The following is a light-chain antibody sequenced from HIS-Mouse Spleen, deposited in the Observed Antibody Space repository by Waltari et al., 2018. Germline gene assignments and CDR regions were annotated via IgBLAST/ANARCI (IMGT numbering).Light chain of an antibody. CDR2: KDS. J-gene: IGLJ1*01. CDR1: ALPKQY. Sequence: SYELTQPPSVSVSPGQTARITCSGDALPKQYAYWYQQKPGQAPVLVLYKDSERPSGIPGRFSGSSSGTTVTLTISGVQAEDEADYYCQSADSSGTYVFGTGTKVTVL. CDR3: QSADSSGTYV. V-gene: IGLV3-25*03.